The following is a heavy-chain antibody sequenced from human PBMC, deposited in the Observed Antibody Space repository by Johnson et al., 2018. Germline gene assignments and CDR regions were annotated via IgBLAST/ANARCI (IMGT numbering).Heavy chain of an antibody. Sequence: VQLVETGGGVVQPGRSLRLSCVASGFTFSRYGMHWVRQAPGKGLQWVAVIWYDGRNRDYADSVKGRFTISRDNSKNTLYVQMNSLRADDTVVYYCARPLETDPALAFDLWGQGTMVTVSS. CDR3: ARPLETDPALAFDL. D-gene: IGHD1-1*01. J-gene: IGHJ3*01. CDR1: GFTFSRYG. CDR2: IWYDGRNR. V-gene: IGHV3-33*01.